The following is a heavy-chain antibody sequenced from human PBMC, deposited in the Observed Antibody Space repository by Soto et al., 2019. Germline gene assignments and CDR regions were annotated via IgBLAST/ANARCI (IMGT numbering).Heavy chain of an antibody. J-gene: IGHJ4*02. Sequence: SQTLSLTCAVSGDSVSSNNIAWNWLRQSPWRGLEWLGRTYYRSKWYNEYAVSVRSRITINLDTSKNQFSLQLNSVTPEDTAVYYCARARWSIFDYWGQGAQVTVSS. D-gene: IGHD2-15*01. CDR1: GDSVSSNNIA. CDR2: TYYRSKWYN. V-gene: IGHV6-1*01. CDR3: ARARWSIFDY.